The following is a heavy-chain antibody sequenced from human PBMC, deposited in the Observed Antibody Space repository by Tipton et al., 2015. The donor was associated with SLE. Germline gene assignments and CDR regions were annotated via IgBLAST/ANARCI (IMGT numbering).Heavy chain of an antibody. J-gene: IGHJ3*02. Sequence: TLSLTCAVSGYSISSGYYWGWIRQPPGKGLEWIGEINHSGSTNYNPSLKSRVTISVDTSKNQFSLKLSSVTAADTAVYYCARDFSSMTGAFDIWGQGTMVTVSS. CDR2: INHSGST. CDR3: ARDFSSMTGAFDI. D-gene: IGHD3-9*01. CDR1: GYSISSGYY. V-gene: IGHV4-38-2*02.